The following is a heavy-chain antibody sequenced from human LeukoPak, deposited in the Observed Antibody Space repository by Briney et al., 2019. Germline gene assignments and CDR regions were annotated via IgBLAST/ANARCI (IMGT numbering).Heavy chain of an antibody. V-gene: IGHV4-59*08. CDR2: IYYSGST. CDR1: GGSISSYY. CDR3: ARLSYDSSGYYSYYFDY. Sequence: SETLSLTCTVSGGSISSYYWSWIRQPPGKGLEWIGYIYYSGSTNYNPSLKSRVTISVDTSKNQFSLKLSSVTAADTAVYYCARLSYDSSGYYSYYFDYWGQGALVTVSS. J-gene: IGHJ4*02. D-gene: IGHD3-22*01.